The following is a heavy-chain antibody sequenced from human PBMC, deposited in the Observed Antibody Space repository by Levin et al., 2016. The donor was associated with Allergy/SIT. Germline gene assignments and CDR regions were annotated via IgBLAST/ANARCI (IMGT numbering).Heavy chain of an antibody. V-gene: IGHV3-23*01. D-gene: IGHD3-10*01. Sequence: GGSLRLSCAASGFTFSSYAMSWVRQAPGKGLEWVSAISGSGGSTYYADSVKGRFTISRDNSKNTLYLQMNSLRAEDTAVYYCAKGRGSEYYYGMDVWGQGTTVTVSS. J-gene: IGHJ6*02. CDR3: AKGRGSEYYYGMDV. CDR1: GFTFSSYA. CDR2: ISGSGGST.